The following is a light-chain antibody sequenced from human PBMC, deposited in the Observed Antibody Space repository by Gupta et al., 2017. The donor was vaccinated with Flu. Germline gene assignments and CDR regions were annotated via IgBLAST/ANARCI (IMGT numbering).Light chain of an antibody. CDR3: QQSYSTPRT. V-gene: IGKV1-39*01. CDR2: AAS. CDR1: QSISSY. J-gene: IGKJ3*01. Sequence: PSSLSASVGDRVTITCRTSQSISSYLNWYQQKPGKAPKLLIYAASSLQSGVPSRFSDSGSGTDFTLTISSLQPEDFATYYCQQSYSTPRTFGPGTKVDIK.